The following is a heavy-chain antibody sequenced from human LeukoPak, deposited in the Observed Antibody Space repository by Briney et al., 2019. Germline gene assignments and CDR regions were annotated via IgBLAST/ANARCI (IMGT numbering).Heavy chain of an antibody. CDR3: ARVGGYSYGYGFDY. D-gene: IGHD5-18*01. CDR2: IFYSGST. J-gene: IGHJ4*02. Sequence: SETLSLTCTVSGGAISSGDYSWSWIRQPPGKGLEGFGYIFYSGSTYYNPALKRRVTISVDTSKNQFSLKLSSVTASDTAVYYCARVGGYSYGYGFDYWGQGTLVTVSS. V-gene: IGHV4-30-4*01. CDR1: GGAISSGDYS.